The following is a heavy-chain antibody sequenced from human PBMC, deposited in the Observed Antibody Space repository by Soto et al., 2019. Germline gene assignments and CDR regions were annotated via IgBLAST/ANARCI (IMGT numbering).Heavy chain of an antibody. V-gene: IGHV1-18*01. CDR1: GYTFTSYG. D-gene: IGHD1-1*01. CDR2: ISAHNGNT. J-gene: IGHJ4*02. Sequence: QVHLVQSGAEVKKPGASVKVSCKASGYTFTSYGITWVRQAPGQGLEWMGWISAHNGNTDYAQKLQGTVIVTRDTYTSTAYMELRSLISDDTAVYSCARGRYGDYWGQGALVTVSS. CDR3: ARGRYGDY.